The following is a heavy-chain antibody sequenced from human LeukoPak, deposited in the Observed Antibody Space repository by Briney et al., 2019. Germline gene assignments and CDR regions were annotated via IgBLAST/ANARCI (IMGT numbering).Heavy chain of an antibody. D-gene: IGHD3-22*01. V-gene: IGHV3-7*01. CDR1: GFTFSSYW. J-gene: IGHJ4*02. Sequence: PGGSLRLSCAASGFTFSSYWMSWVRQAPGKGLEWVANIKQDGSEKYYVDSVKGRFTISRDNAKNSLYLQMNSLRVEDTAVYYCAREDYYDSSGPFYWGQGTLVTVSS. CDR3: AREDYYDSSGPFY. CDR2: IKQDGSEK.